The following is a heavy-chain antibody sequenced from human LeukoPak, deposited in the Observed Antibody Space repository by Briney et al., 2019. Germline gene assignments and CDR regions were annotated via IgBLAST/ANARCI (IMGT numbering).Heavy chain of an antibody. V-gene: IGHV3-48*02. CDR1: GFTFSRYS. J-gene: IGHJ4*02. CDR2: ISSSSTI. CDR3: ATNQGLNY. D-gene: IGHD1-14*01. Sequence: GGSLRLSCAASGFTFSRYSMNWVRQAPGKGLEWVSYISSSSTIYYTDSVKGRFTISRDNAKNLLYLQMDSLRDEDTAVYYCATNQGLNYWGQGTLVTVSS.